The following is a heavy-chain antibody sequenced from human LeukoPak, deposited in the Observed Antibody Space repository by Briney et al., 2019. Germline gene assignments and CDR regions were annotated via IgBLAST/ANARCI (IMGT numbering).Heavy chain of an antibody. V-gene: IGHV4-59*11. CDR3: ARAPGVPAAEFDY. CDR2: VYFSGST. Sequence: SETLSLTCTVSGGSISSHYWSWIRQPPGKGLERIGYVYFSGSTNYNPSLKSRVTISVDTSKNQFSLKLSSVTAADTAVYYYARAPGVPAAEFDYWGQGILVTVSS. D-gene: IGHD2-2*01. J-gene: IGHJ4*02. CDR1: GGSISSHY.